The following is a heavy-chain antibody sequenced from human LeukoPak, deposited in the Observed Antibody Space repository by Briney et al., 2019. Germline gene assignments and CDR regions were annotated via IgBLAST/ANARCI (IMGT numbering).Heavy chain of an antibody. D-gene: IGHD3-10*01. CDR3: ARDLGTMVRGVSYNWFDP. CDR2: IYTSGST. J-gene: IGHJ5*02. Sequence: AETLSLTRTVSGGSISSHYWSWIRQPAGKRLEWIGRIYTSGSTNYNPSLKSRVTMSVDTSKNQFSLKLSSVTAADTAVYYCARDLGTMVRGVSYNWFDPWGQGTLVTVSS. CDR1: GGSISSHY. V-gene: IGHV4-4*07.